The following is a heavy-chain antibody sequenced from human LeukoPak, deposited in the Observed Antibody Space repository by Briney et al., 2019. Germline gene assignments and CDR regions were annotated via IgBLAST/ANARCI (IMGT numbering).Heavy chain of an antibody. CDR1: GFTFSNAW. J-gene: IGHJ4*02. CDR3: TTASMVRGVEIDY. Sequence: GGSLRLSCAASGFTFSNAWMSWVRQAPGKGLEWVGRIKSKTDGGTTDYAAPVKGRFTISRDDSKNTLYLQMNSLKTEDTAVYYCTTASMVRGVEIDYWGQGTLVTVSS. V-gene: IGHV3-15*01. CDR2: IKSKTDGGTT. D-gene: IGHD3-10*01.